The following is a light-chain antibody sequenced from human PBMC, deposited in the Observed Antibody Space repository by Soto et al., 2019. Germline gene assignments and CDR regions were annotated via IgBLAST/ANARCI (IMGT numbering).Light chain of an antibody. CDR2: CAS. Sequence: ETVLTQSPGTLSLSPGERATRSCRDSQTVRSSYLAWYQQKPGQAPRLLIYCASSRAAGIPDRFSGSGSGTDFTLTISRLEPEDFAVYYCQQYCQQYGSSPPSWTFGQGTRVEI. J-gene: IGKJ1*01. V-gene: IGKV3-20*01. CDR3: QQYCQQYGSSPPSWT. CDR1: QTVRSSY.